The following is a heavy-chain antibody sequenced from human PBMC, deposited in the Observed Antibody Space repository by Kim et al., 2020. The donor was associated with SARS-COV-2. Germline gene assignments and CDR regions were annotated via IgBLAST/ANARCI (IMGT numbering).Heavy chain of an antibody. CDR2: IYYSGNT. J-gene: IGHJ4*01. CDR3: ARGHNYYGSWGYADY. CDR1: GGSISSCDYY. D-gene: IGHD3-10*01. V-gene: IGHV4-30-4*01. Sequence: SETLSLTCTVSGGSISSCDYYWSWIRPPPGKGLEWIGYIYYSGNTYYDPSLKRRVTLSVDTSKNQFSLKLSFVTAAATAEYYCARGHNYYGSWGYADYWG.